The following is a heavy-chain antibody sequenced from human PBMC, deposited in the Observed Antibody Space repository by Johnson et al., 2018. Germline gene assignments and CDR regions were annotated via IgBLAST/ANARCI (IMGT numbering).Heavy chain of an antibody. CDR1: GFTFSSYG. J-gene: IGHJ6*02. CDR2: IWYDGSNK. D-gene: IGHD3-10*01. CDR3: ARDLSGGYYYSGMDV. V-gene: IGHV3-33*01. Sequence: QVQLVESGGGVVQPGRSLRLSCAASGFTFSSYGMHWVRQAPGKGLEWVAVIWYDGSNKYYADSVKGRFTISRDNSKNTLYLQMNSLRAEDTAVYYCARDLSGGYYYSGMDVWGQGTTVTVSS.